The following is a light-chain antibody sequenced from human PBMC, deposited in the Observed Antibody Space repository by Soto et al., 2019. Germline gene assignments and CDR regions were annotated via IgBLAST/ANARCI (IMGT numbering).Light chain of an antibody. V-gene: IGKV3-11*01. J-gene: IGKJ2*01. CDR1: QSVGSF. Sequence: EIVLTQSPATLSLPTSERATLSCTASQSVGSFLAWSRQKPGQAPRLLITDASNRATGIPARFSGSGSGTDVTLTISSLEPEDFAVYYSQQRSNWPSTFGLGNKLEIK. CDR2: DAS. CDR3: QQRSNWPST.